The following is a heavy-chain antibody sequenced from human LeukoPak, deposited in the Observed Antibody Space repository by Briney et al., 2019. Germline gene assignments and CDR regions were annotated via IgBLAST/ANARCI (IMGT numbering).Heavy chain of an antibody. J-gene: IGHJ6*03. D-gene: IGHD3-9*01. CDR2: INPNSGGT. CDR3: ARDNELRYFDWSPRYYYYYYMDV. CDR1: GYTFTGYY. V-gene: IGHV1-2*02. Sequence: GASVKVSCKASGYTFTGYYMHWVRQAPGQGLEWMGWINPNSGGTNYAQKFQGRVTMTRDTYISTAYMELSRLRSDDTAVYYCARDNELRYFDWSPRYYYYYYMDVWGKGTTVTVSS.